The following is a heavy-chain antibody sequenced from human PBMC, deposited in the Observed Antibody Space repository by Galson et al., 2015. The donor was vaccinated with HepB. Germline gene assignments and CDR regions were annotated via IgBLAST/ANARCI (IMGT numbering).Heavy chain of an antibody. CDR3: AKGGLGPSRHAFDI. CDR1: GFTFDDYA. Sequence: SLRLSCAASGFTFDDYAMHWVRQAPGKGLEWVSGISWNSDSIGYADSVKGRFTISRDNAKNSLYLQMNSLRAEDTALYYCAKGGLGPSRHAFDIWGQGTMVTVSS. J-gene: IGHJ3*02. V-gene: IGHV3-9*01. CDR2: ISWNSDSI. D-gene: IGHD3/OR15-3a*01.